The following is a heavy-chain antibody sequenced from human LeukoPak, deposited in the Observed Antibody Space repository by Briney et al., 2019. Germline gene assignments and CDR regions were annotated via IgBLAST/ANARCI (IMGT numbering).Heavy chain of an antibody. CDR2: IWYDGSNK. D-gene: IGHD3-22*01. V-gene: IGHV3-33*08. CDR3: ARDYYYDSSGYWDYYFDY. J-gene: IGHJ4*02. Sequence: GGSLRLSCAASGFTFSSYAMHWVRQAPGKGLEWVAVIWYDGSNKYYADSVKGRFTISKDNSKNTLYLEMDSLRAEDTAVYYCARDYYYDSSGYWDYYFDYWGQGTLVSVSS. CDR1: GFTFSSYA.